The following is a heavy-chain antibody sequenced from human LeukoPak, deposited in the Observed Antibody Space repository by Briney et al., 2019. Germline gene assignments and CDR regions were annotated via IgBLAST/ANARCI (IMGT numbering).Heavy chain of an antibody. V-gene: IGHV3-74*01. CDR1: GFTFSSYA. D-gene: IGHD2-15*01. CDR2: ISTDGYTT. J-gene: IGHJ4*02. Sequence: GGSLRLSCAASGFTFSSYAMSWVRQVPRKGLVWVSRISTDGYTTDYADFVQGRFTASRDNTKNTWSLEMNSLRAEDTAVYYCVVGGSPGYWGQGTLVTVSS. CDR3: VVGGSPGY.